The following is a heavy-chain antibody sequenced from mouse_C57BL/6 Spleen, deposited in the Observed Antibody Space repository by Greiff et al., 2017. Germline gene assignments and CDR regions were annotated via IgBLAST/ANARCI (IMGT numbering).Heavy chain of an antibody. Sequence: DVKLQESGPGLVKPSQSLSLTCSVTGYSITSGYYWNWIRQFPGNKLEWMGYISYDGSNNYNPSLKNRISITRDTSKNQFFLKLNSVTTEDTATYYCARGITTVFDYWGQGTTLTVSS. D-gene: IGHD1-1*01. CDR1: GYSITSGYY. V-gene: IGHV3-6*01. CDR3: ARGITTVFDY. CDR2: ISYDGSN. J-gene: IGHJ2*01.